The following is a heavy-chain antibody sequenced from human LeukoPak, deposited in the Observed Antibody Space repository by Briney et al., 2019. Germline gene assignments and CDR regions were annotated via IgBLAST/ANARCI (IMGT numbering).Heavy chain of an antibody. CDR2: IYSGGTT. CDR1: GFVVSGNY. Sequence: GGSLRLSCAASGFVVSGNYMSWVRQTPGKGLEWISVIYSGGTTYYADSVKGRFTISRDDAGNTLGLQMNSLRVEDTAVYYCARAAGPSGHWGPGTLVIVPS. V-gene: IGHV3-66*01. D-gene: IGHD6-19*01. CDR3: ARAAGPSGH. J-gene: IGHJ4*02.